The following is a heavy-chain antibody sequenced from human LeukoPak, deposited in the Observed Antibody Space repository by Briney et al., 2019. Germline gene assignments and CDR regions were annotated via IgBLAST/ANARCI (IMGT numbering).Heavy chain of an antibody. V-gene: IGHV3-23*01. CDR2: ISGSGGST. D-gene: IGHD4-17*01. Sequence: GGSLRLSCAASGFTFSSYAMSWVRQAPGKGLEWVSAISGSGGSTYYADSVKGRFTISRDNSKNTLYLQMNSLRAEDTAVYYCARGGYDYGDYDYYYYYMDAWGKGTTVTVSS. CDR3: ARGGYDYGDYDYYYYYMDA. J-gene: IGHJ6*03. CDR1: GFTFSSYA.